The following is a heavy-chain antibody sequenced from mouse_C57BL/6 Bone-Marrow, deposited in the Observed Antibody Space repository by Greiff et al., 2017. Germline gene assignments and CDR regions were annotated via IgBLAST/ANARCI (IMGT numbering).Heavy chain of an antibody. CDR2: ISSGSSTI. CDR3: ARGDGGEGFAY. CDR1: GFTFSDYG. D-gene: IGHD3-3*01. V-gene: IGHV5-17*01. J-gene: IGHJ3*01. Sequence: EVHLVESGGGLVKPGGSLKLSCAASGFTFSDYGMHWVRQAPEKGLEWVAYISSGSSTIYYADTVKGRFPISRDNAKNTLFLQMTSLRSEDTAMYYCARGDGGEGFAYWGQGTLVTVSA.